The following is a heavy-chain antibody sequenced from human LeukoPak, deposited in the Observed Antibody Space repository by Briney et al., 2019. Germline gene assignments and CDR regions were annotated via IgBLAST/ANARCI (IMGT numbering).Heavy chain of an antibody. D-gene: IGHD5-12*01. CDR2: INHSGST. V-gene: IGHV4-34*08. CDR3: ATGMVATG. J-gene: IGHJ4*02. CDR1: GFTFSSYW. Sequence: GSLRLSCAASGFTFSSYWMSWVRQAPGKGLEWIGEINHSGSTNYNPSLKSRVTISVDTSKNQFSLKLSSVTAADTAVYYCATGMVATGWGQGTLVTVSS.